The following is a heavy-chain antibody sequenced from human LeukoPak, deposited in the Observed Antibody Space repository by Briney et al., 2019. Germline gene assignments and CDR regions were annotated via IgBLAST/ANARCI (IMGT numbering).Heavy chain of an antibody. CDR2: INPNSGGT. CDR1: GYTFTGYY. D-gene: IGHD5-24*01. V-gene: IGHV1-2*02. J-gene: IGHJ4*02. CDR3: ARVGDGYNFNYYY. Sequence: TSVKVSCKASGYTFTGYYMHWVRQAPGQRPEWMGWINPNSGGTNYAQKFQGRVTMTRDTSISTAYMELSRLRSDDTAVYYCARVGDGYNFNYYYWGQGTLVTVSS.